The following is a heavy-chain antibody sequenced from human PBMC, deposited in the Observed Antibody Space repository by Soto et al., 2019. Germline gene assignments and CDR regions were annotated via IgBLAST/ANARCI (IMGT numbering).Heavy chain of an antibody. CDR2: IYPGDSDT. D-gene: IGHD5-18*01. V-gene: IGHV5-51*01. CDR3: ARQMFSGYSYGYYYYGMDV. CDR1: GYSFTSYW. Sequence: GESLKISCKGSGYSFTSYWIGWVRQMPGKGLEWMVIIYPGDSDTRYSPSFQGQVTIAADKSISTAYLQWSSLKASDTAMYYCARQMFSGYSYGYYYYGMDVWGQGTTVTVSS. J-gene: IGHJ6*02.